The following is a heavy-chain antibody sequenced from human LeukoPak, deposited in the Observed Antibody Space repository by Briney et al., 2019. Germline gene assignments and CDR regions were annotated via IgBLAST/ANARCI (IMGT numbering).Heavy chain of an antibody. Sequence: SETLSLTCTVYGGSFSGYYWSWIRQPPGKGLEWIGEINHSGSTNYNPSLKSRITISVDTSKNQFSLKLSSVTAAGTAVYYCARGRIVGAFYYWGQGTLVTVSS. CDR3: ARGRIVGAFYY. D-gene: IGHD1-26*01. CDR1: GGSFSGYY. J-gene: IGHJ4*02. CDR2: INHSGST. V-gene: IGHV4-34*01.